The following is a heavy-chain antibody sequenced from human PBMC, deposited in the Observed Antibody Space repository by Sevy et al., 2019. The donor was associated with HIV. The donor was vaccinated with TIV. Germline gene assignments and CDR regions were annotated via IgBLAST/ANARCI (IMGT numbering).Heavy chain of an antibody. CDR2: IKSKTDGGTI. Sequence: GGSLRLSCAASGFTFSHAWMSWVRQAPGKGLEWVGRIKSKTDGGTIDYVAPVKGRFTIARDDSKNTLYLQLNSVKSGDTAVYYCTLDGIWNVGNNYYYGMDVWGQGTTVTVSS. D-gene: IGHD1-1*01. J-gene: IGHJ6*02. V-gene: IGHV3-15*01. CDR3: TLDGIWNVGNNYYYGMDV. CDR1: GFTFSHAW.